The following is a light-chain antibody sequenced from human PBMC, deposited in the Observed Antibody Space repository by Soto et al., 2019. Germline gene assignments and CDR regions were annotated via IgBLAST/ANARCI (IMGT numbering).Light chain of an antibody. CDR3: SSYTSSNTYV. CDR1: SSDVSGYNY. J-gene: IGLJ1*01. V-gene: IGLV2-14*01. CDR2: DVS. Sequence: QSALTQPASVSGSPGQSITISCTGTSSDVSGYNYVSWYQQHPGKAPKLMIYDVSNRPSGVSNRFSGSKSGNTASLTISGLQAEDEADYYCSSYTSSNTYVFGTGTKVTVL.